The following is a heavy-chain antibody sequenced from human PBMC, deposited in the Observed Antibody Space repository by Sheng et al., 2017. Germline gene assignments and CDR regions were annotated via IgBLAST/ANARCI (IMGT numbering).Heavy chain of an antibody. CDR1: GGSISSYY. V-gene: IGHV4-4*07. J-gene: IGHJ2*01. Sequence: QVQLQESGPGLVKPSETLSLTCTVSGGSISSYYWSWIRQPAGKGLEWIGRIYTSGSTNYNPSLKSRVTMSVDTSKNQFSLKLSSVTAADTAVYYCARDSGSPKRYCSGGSCPRNWYFDLWGRGTLV. CDR3: ARDSGSPKRYCSGGSCPRNWYFDL. D-gene: IGHD2-15*01. CDR2: IYTSGST.